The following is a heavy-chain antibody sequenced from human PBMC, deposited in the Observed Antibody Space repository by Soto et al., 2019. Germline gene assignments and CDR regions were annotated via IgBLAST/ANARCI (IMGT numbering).Heavy chain of an antibody. CDR3: TIAMIEMLVWKDAFDI. Sequence: GASVKFSCKVSGYTLTELSMHWVRQAPGKGLEWMGGFDPEDGETIYAQKFQGRVTMTEDTSTDTAYMELSSLRSEDTAVYYCTIAMIEMLVWKDAFDIWGQGTMVTVSS. V-gene: IGHV1-24*01. J-gene: IGHJ3*02. D-gene: IGHD3-22*01. CDR2: FDPEDGET. CDR1: GYTLTELS.